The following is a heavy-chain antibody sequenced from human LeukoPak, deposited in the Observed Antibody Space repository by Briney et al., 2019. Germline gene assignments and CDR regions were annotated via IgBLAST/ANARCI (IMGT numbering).Heavy chain of an antibody. J-gene: IGHJ4*02. CDR3: ARDMTYYYDSSGDYYFDY. CDR2: FYTSGST. V-gene: IGHV4-61*02. D-gene: IGHD3-22*01. Sequence: SETLSLTCTVSGGSISSGTYYWSWIRQPAGKGLEWIGRFYTSGSTNYNPSLKSRVTISVDTSKNQFSLKLSSVTAADTAVYYCARDMTYYYDSSGDYYFDYWGQGTLVTVSS. CDR1: GGSISSGTYY.